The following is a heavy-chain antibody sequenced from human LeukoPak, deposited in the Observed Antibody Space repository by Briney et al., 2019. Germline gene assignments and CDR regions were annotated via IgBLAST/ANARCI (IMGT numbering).Heavy chain of an antibody. D-gene: IGHD4-11*01. CDR1: GGSITSYY. Sequence: PSETLSLTCAISGGSITSYYWSGIRQTPGKGLEWIGYLIYSGSTNYNPSLKSRVTMSIDTSKNQFSLKLRSVPAADTAVYYCARGAYSNYLSVGYWGKGILVTVSS. J-gene: IGHJ4*02. V-gene: IGHV4-59*01. CDR3: ARGAYSNYLSVGY. CDR2: LIYSGST.